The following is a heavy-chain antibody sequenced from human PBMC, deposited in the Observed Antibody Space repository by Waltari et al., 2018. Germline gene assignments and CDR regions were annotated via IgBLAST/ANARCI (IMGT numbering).Heavy chain of an antibody. CDR3: AKEIYRIGRPCFDY. V-gene: IGHV3-23*01. D-gene: IGHD6-19*01. Sequence: QLLESGGGWRQAGGSLRLSCAASGFPVSNYAMSWVRQAPGKGPEWVSGITSGGGDTYYTDSVRGRFTISRDNSKNTVYLQMNSLRHEDTAVYYCAKEIYRIGRPCFDYWGQGVRVTVSS. J-gene: IGHJ4*02. CDR2: ITSGGGDT. CDR1: GFPVSNYA.